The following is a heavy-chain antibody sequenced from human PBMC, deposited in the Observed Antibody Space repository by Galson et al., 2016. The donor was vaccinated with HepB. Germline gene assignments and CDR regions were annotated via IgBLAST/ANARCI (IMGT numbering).Heavy chain of an antibody. J-gene: IGHJ4*02. Sequence: SLRLSCAASGLNVSTNFMSWVRQAPGKGLEWVSVLFTAGDTHYADSVQGRFTISRDDSENIAYLQMDSLKTEDTAVYYCTRAPLWFRETSKFYFDYWGQGTLVTVSS. CDR1: GLNVSTNF. CDR3: TRAPLWFRETSKFYFDY. CDR2: LFTAGDT. V-gene: IGHV3-53*01. D-gene: IGHD3-10*01.